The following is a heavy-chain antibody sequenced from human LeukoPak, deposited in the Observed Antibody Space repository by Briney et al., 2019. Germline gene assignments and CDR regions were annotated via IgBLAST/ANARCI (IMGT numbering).Heavy chain of an antibody. D-gene: IGHD6-6*01. CDR1: GGSISSGSYY. J-gene: IGHJ4*02. CDR3: ARDRGSSFPIDY. Sequence: SETLSLTCTVSGGSISSGSYYWSWIRQPAGKGLEWIGRIYTSGSTNYNPSLKSRVTISVDTSKNQFSLKLSSVTAADTAVYYWARDRGSSFPIDYWGQGTLVTVSS. V-gene: IGHV4-61*02. CDR2: IYTSGST.